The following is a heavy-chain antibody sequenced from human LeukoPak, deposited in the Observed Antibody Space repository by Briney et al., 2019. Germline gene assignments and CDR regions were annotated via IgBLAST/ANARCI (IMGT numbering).Heavy chain of an antibody. V-gene: IGHV4-39*01. CDR1: GGSFSNYNYY. CDR3: ARQNNFDFWSGFFDY. J-gene: IGHJ4*02. CDR2: IHYVGST. Sequence: SETLSLTCAVSGGSFSNYNYYWGWIRQSPGKGLEWIGSIHYVGSTYYNPSLKSRVAISVDTSKNQFSLNLSSVTAADTAVYYCARQNNFDFWSGFFDYWGLGALVTVSS. D-gene: IGHD3-3*01.